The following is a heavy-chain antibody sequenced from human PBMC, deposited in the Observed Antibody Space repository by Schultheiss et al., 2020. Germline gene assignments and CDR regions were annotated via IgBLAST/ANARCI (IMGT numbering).Heavy chain of an antibody. CDR1: GFTFSSYD. D-gene: IGHD5-12*01. CDR3: ARDGYSGYDFYY. J-gene: IGHJ4*02. Sequence: GESLKISCAASGFTFSSYDMHWVRQATGKGLEWVSAIGTAGDTYYPGSVKGRFTISRENAKNSLYLQMNSLRDEDTAVYYCARDGYSGYDFYYWGQGTLVTVAS. V-gene: IGHV3-13*01. CDR2: IGTAGDT.